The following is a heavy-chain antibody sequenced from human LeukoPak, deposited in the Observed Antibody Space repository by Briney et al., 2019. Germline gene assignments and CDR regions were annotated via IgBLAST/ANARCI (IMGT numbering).Heavy chain of an antibody. Sequence: PSETLSLTCTVSGGSISSYYWSWIRQPPGKGLEWIGYIYYSGSTNYNPSLKSRVTISVDTSKNQFSLKLSSVTAADTAVYYCARDANLYYYDSSGYYWSYFDYWGQGTLVTVSS. D-gene: IGHD3-22*01. CDR2: IYYSGST. V-gene: IGHV4-59*01. J-gene: IGHJ4*02. CDR1: GGSISSYY. CDR3: ARDANLYYYDSSGYYWSYFDY.